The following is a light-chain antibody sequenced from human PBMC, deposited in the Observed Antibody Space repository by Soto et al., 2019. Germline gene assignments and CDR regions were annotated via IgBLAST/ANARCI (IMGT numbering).Light chain of an antibody. J-gene: IGLJ1*01. CDR1: SSDVGGYNY. Sequence: QSALTQPASVSGSPGQSITISCTGTSSDVGGYNYVSWYQQHPGKAPKLMIYEVSNRPSGVPDRFSGSKSGTSASLAISGLRSEDEADYYCAVWDDSLRGYVFGTGTKLTVL. CDR2: EVS. V-gene: IGLV2-14*01. CDR3: AVWDDSLRGYV.